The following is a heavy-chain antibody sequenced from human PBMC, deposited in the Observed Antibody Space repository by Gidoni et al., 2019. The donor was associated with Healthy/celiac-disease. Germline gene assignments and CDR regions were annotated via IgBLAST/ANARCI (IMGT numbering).Heavy chain of an antibody. D-gene: IGHD2-21*01. CDR1: GYTFTSYY. CDR2: INPSGGST. Sequence: QVQLVQSGAEVKKPGASVKVSCKASGYTFTSYYMHWVRQAPGQGLEWMGIINPSGGSTSYAQKFQGRVTMTRDTSTSTVYMELSSLRSEDTAVYYCARESWREGILAYCGGDCYPDAFDIWGQGTMVTVSS. V-gene: IGHV1-46*03. J-gene: IGHJ3*02. CDR3: ARESWREGILAYCGGDCYPDAFDI.